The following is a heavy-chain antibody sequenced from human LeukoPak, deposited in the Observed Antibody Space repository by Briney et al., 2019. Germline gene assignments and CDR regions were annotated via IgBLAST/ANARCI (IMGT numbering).Heavy chain of an antibody. D-gene: IGHD3-16*02. Sequence: GGSLRLSCAASGFTFSSYAMSWVRQAPGKGLEWVSAISGSGGSTYYADSVKGRFTISRDNSKNTLYLQMNSLRAEDTAVYYCAKDHYYDYVWGSYRQFFDYWGQGTLVTVSS. J-gene: IGHJ4*02. CDR1: GFTFSSYA. CDR3: AKDHYYDYVWGSYRQFFDY. V-gene: IGHV3-23*01. CDR2: ISGSGGST.